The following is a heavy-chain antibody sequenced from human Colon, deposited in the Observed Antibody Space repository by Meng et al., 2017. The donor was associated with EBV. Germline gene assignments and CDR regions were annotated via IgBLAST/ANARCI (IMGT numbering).Heavy chain of an antibody. Sequence: VQLQESGAGLVKPSXXAXLTCTVSGDSNSGGNWGSWVRQPPGKGLEWIGEIIHSGSTNYNPSLESRVTISIVNSKNQFTLTLTSVTAADTAVYYCVYNGWYSLLYWGQGILVTVSS. CDR3: VYNGWYSLLY. V-gene: IGHV4-4*02. CDR2: IIHSGST. CDR1: GDSNSGGNW. J-gene: IGHJ4*02. D-gene: IGHD1-1*01.